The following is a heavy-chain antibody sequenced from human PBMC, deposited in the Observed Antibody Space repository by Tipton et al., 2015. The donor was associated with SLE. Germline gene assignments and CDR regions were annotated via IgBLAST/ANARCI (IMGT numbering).Heavy chain of an antibody. CDR3: ARHDTNYGRNWFDP. D-gene: IGHD2-8*01. CDR1: GASISSVGYY. CDR2: IYHNGYN. V-gene: IGHV4-31*03. Sequence: TLSLTCTVSGASISSVGYYWSWVRQHPGRGLEWMGYIYHNGYNYYTPSLKSRVTMSVDTSKNQFSLKLSSVTAADTAVYYCARHDTNYGRNWFDPWGQGTLVTVSS. J-gene: IGHJ5*02.